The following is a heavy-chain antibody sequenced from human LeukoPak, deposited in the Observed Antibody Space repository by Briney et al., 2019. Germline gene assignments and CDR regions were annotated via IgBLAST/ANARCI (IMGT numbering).Heavy chain of an antibody. J-gene: IGHJ3*02. V-gene: IGHV4-28*05. Sequence: SETLSLTCAVSGYSISSSNWWGWIRQPPGKGLEWIGYIYYSGSIYYNPSLKSRVTMSVDTSKNQFSLKLSSVTAVDTAVYYCARSRGPGSLNAFDIWGQGTMVTVSS. CDR1: GYSISSSNW. D-gene: IGHD1-26*01. CDR3: ARSRGPGSLNAFDI. CDR2: IYYSGSI.